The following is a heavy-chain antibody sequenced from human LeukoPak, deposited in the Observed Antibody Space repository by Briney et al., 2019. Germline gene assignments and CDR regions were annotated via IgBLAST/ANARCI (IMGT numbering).Heavy chain of an antibody. CDR2: INHSGST. Sequence: SETLSLTCAVYGGSFSGYYWSWIRQPPGKGLKWIGEINHSGSTNYNPSLKSRVTISVDTSKNQFSLKLSSVTAADTAVYYCARGWYYDILTGYYTYYFDYWGQGTLVTVSS. D-gene: IGHD3-9*01. CDR1: GGSFSGYY. J-gene: IGHJ4*02. CDR3: ARGWYYDILTGYYTYYFDY. V-gene: IGHV4-34*01.